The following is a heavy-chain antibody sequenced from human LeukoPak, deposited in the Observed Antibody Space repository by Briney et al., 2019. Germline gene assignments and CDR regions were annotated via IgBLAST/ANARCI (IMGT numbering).Heavy chain of an antibody. D-gene: IGHD3-3*01. J-gene: IGHJ4*02. V-gene: IGHV3-7*01. CDR3: ARDRITDFWSGYYTNYFDH. CDR1: GFTFTTNW. Sequence: GGSLRLSCAAPGFTFTTNWMTWVRQAPGKGLEWVATINQDGSEKYYVDSVKGRFTSSRDTAKNSLFLQMNSLRAEDTAVYYCARDRITDFWSGYYTNYFDHWGQGTLVTVSS. CDR2: INQDGSEK.